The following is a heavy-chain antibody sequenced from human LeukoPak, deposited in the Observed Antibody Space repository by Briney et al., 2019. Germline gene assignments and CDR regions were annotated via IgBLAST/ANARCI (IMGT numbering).Heavy chain of an antibody. Sequence: SLTPSCAVSALTFSIYWMTCVRQAPGNGLEWVAYIMQVVSEKIYVDSVKGRSTISRDNAKNSLYLQMNNLRAEDTAVYYCAGGDDFDFWGQGTLVTVSS. CDR3: AGGDDFDF. D-gene: IGHD3-10*01. CDR2: IMQVVSEK. J-gene: IGHJ4*02. CDR1: ALTFSIYW. V-gene: IGHV3-7*01.